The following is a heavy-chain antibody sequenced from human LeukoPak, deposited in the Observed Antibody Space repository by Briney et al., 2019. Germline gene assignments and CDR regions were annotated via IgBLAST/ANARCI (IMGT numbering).Heavy chain of an antibody. CDR2: IRYDGSRQ. Sequence: GGSLRLSCTASGITFRIHGMFWVRQAPGKGLEWVASIRYDGSRQFYADSVKGRFTISRDNSRNTVDVQMNSLRSEDSALYYCAEGGQYDSDSFFDFWGQGTLVTVSS. CDR3: AEGGQYDSDSFFDF. CDR1: GITFRIHG. V-gene: IGHV3-30*02. J-gene: IGHJ4*02. D-gene: IGHD3-22*01.